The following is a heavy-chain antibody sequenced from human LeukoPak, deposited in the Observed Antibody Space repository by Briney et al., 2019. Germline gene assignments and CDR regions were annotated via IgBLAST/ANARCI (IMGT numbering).Heavy chain of an antibody. CDR2: INPSGGST. Sequence: GGSLRLSCAASGFTSSSYAMHWVRQAPGQGLEWMGIINPSGGSTSYAQKFQGRVTMTRDTSTSTVYMELSSLRSEDTAVYYCARGPRDDWGYFDYWGQGTLVTVSS. CDR3: ARGPRDDWGYFDY. V-gene: IGHV1-46*01. CDR1: GFTSSSYA. D-gene: IGHD5-24*01. J-gene: IGHJ4*02.